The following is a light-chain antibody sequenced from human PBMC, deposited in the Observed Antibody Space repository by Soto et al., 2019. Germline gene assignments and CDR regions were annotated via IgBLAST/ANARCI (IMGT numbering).Light chain of an antibody. Sequence: QSFRTEPAWVSGSPGQSVTISCTGTSSDFGSYKFVSWYQHHPGKVPKVIIYETSKRPSGVSDRSSGSKSGNTASLTISGLQAEDEADYYCFSFTSTNTHVFGSGTKVTVL. V-gene: IGLV2-23*01. CDR2: ETS. CDR1: SSDFGSYKF. CDR3: FSFTSTNTHV. J-gene: IGLJ1*01.